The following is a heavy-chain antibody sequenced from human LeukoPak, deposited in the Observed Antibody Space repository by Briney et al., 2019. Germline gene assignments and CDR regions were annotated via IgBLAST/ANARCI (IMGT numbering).Heavy chain of an antibody. V-gene: IGHV1-18*01. CDR3: ATVAGIISHNWFDP. D-gene: IGHD6-19*01. J-gene: IGHJ5*02. Sequence: ASVKVSRKASGYTFTSYGISWVRQAPGQGLEWMGWISAYNGNTNYAQKLQGRVTMTTDTSTSTAYMELRSLRSDDTAVYYCATVAGIISHNWFDPWGQGTLVTVSS. CDR1: GYTFTSYG. CDR2: ISAYNGNT.